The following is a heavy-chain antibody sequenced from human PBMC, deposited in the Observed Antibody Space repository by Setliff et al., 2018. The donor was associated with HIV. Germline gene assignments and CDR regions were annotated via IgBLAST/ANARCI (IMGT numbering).Heavy chain of an antibody. J-gene: IGHJ4*02. D-gene: IGHD3-3*01. V-gene: IGHV4-34*01. CDR2: IYHTGST. CDR1: GGSFSLYS. CDR3: ARSIVPVASGYYYFEY. Sequence: PSETLSLTCAVYGGSFSLYSWTWIRQPPGKGLEWIGSIYHTGSTYYKPSLKSRVTISVDTPKDQFSLRLSSVAAGDTAVYYCARSIVPVASGYYYFEYWGQGTLVTVSS.